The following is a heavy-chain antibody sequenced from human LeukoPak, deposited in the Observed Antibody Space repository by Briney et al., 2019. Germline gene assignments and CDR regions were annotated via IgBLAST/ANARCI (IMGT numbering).Heavy chain of an antibody. Sequence: GGSLRLSCVASGFTVSTNYMSWVRQAPGKGPEWISIIYKGGDTYYADSVKGRFTISRDNSKNTLYLQMNAVRAEDTAVYYCARDKRYCTSGRCWGVQFGPWGQGTLVTVSS. CDR1: GFTVSTNY. CDR3: ARDKRYCTSGRCWGVQFGP. CDR2: IYKGGDT. V-gene: IGHV3-66*01. J-gene: IGHJ5*02. D-gene: IGHD2-8*01.